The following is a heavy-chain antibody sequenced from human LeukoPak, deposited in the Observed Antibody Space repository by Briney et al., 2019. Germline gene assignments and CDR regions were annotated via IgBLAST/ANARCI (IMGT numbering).Heavy chain of an antibody. CDR1: GGSISSYY. CDR3: ARVLPIFRIAAAAGHQFQSENWLDP. Sequence: SETLSLTCTVSGGSISSYYWSWIRQPPGKGLEWIGYIYYSGSTNYNPSLKSRVTISVDTSKNQFSLNLTSVTAADTAVYYCARVLPIFRIAAAAGHQFQSENWLDPWGQGTLVTVSS. J-gene: IGHJ5*02. D-gene: IGHD6-13*01. CDR2: IYYSGST. V-gene: IGHV4-59*12.